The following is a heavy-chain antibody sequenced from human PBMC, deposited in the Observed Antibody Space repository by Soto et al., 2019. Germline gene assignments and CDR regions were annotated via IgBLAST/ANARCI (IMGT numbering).Heavy chain of an antibody. CDR2: LSPATGKT. J-gene: IGHJ5*01. CDR3: ASGGTAHYDVWSDPRGDWLAS. D-gene: IGHD3-3*01. V-gene: IGHV1-8*01. CDR1: GYTFTNYD. Sequence: QVQLLQSGAEVKRPGASVKVSCRASGYTFTNYDVSWVRQAAGQGLEWMGWLSPATGKTKTTHLPQFRDRVRITCNTAVATAYPDILDLRSDDTAVYDCASGGTAHYDVWSDPRGDWLASWGQGTLVTVSS.